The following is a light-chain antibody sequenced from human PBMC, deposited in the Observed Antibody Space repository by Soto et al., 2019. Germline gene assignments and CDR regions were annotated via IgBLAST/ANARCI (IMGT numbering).Light chain of an antibody. Sequence: QSVLTQPPSASGSPGQSVTISCTGSSSDVCGYNYVSWYQQHPGKAPKLMIYDVSKRPSGVPDRFSGSKSGNTASLTVSGLQAEDEADYYCSSYAGSNIVVFGGGTKLTVL. CDR1: SSDVCGYNY. J-gene: IGLJ2*01. V-gene: IGLV2-8*01. CDR3: SSYAGSNIVV. CDR2: DVS.